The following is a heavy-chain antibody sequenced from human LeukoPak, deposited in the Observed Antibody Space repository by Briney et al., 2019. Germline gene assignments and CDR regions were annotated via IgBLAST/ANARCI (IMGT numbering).Heavy chain of an antibody. D-gene: IGHD6-13*01. V-gene: IGHV1-8*01. CDR1: VYTFTSSD. CDR3: ARGRSGLAAAGTYDY. Sequence: ASVTVSCKASVYTFTSSDINWVRQAAGQGLEWMGWINPNSGRTGYAQKFQGRVTMTANTSISTAYMELRSLRFDDTAVYYCARGRSGLAAAGTYDYWGQGTLITVSS. CDR2: INPNSGRT. J-gene: IGHJ4*02.